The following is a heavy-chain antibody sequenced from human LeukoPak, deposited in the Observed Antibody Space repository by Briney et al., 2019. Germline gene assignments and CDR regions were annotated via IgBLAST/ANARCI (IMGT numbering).Heavy chain of an antibody. Sequence: SETLSLTCTVSGGSISSSSYYWGWIRQPPGKGLEWIGSIYYSGSTYYNPSLKSRVTISVDTSKNQFPLKLSSVTAADTAVYYCARLVVVTAIGDYWGQGTLVTVSS. D-gene: IGHD2-21*02. CDR1: GGSISSSSYY. V-gene: IGHV4-39*06. CDR2: IYYSGST. J-gene: IGHJ4*02. CDR3: ARLVVVTAIGDY.